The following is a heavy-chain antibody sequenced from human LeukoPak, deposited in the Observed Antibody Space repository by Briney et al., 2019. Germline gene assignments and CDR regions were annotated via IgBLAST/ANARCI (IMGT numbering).Heavy chain of an antibody. CDR1: GFTFSSYG. V-gene: IGHV3-23*01. CDR2: ISGSGTGT. CDR3: AKDRPASHGSGSFGDY. Sequence: GGSLRLSCAASGFTFSSYGLSWVRQAPGKGLEWVSAISGSGTGTYYADSIKGRLTISRDNSRSTMYLQMDSLRVEDTAVYYCAKDRPASHGSGSFGDYWGRGTQITVTT. J-gene: IGHJ4*02. D-gene: IGHD3-10*01.